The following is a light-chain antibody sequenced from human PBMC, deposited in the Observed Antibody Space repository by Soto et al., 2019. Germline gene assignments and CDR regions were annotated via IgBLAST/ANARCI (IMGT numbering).Light chain of an antibody. J-gene: IGKJ4*01. Sequence: EIVLTQSPGTLSLSPGERATLSCRASQSVSRSFLAWYQQKPGQAPRLLIYGASSRATGIPDRVSGSGSGTDFTLTISRLEPEDFAVYYCQQYGSSRLTFGGGTKVDIK. CDR2: GAS. V-gene: IGKV3-20*01. CDR1: QSVSRSF. CDR3: QQYGSSRLT.